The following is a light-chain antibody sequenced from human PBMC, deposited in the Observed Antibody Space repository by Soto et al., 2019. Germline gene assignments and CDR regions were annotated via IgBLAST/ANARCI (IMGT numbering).Light chain of an antibody. CDR3: ATWDDGLDGYV. CDR1: SSNIGSNT. Sequence: QSVLTQPPSASGTPGQRVTISCSGSSSNIGSNTVNWYQQLPGTAPKLLIYNNNQRPSGVPDRFSGSKSGTSASLAISGLQSEDEADYSCATWDDGLDGYVFGTGTKVTVL. CDR2: NNN. V-gene: IGLV1-44*01. J-gene: IGLJ1*01.